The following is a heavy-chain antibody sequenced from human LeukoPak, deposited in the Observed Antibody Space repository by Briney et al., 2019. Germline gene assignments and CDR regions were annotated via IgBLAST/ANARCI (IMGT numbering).Heavy chain of an antibody. Sequence: SETLSLTCTASGGSISSSSYYWGWIRQPPGKGLEWIGSIYYSGSTYYNPSLKSRVTISVDTSKNQFSLKLSSVTAADTAVYYCARRAVAGPFDYWGQGTLVTVSS. CDR1: GGSISSSSYY. CDR3: ARRAVAGPFDY. CDR2: IYYSGST. D-gene: IGHD6-19*01. J-gene: IGHJ4*02. V-gene: IGHV4-39*01.